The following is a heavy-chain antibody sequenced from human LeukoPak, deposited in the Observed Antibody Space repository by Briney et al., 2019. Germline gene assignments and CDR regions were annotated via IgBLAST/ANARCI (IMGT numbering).Heavy chain of an antibody. CDR3: ARDYDGDPVSGYYYYMDV. D-gene: IGHD4-17*01. CDR2: IIPIFGTA. Sequence: SVKVSCKASGGTFSSYAISWVRQAPGQGLEWMGGIIPIFGTANYAQKFQGRVTITADKSTSTAYMELSSLRSEDTAVYYCARDYDGDPVSGYYYYMDVWGKGTTVTVSS. CDR1: GGTFSSYA. J-gene: IGHJ6*03. V-gene: IGHV1-69*06.